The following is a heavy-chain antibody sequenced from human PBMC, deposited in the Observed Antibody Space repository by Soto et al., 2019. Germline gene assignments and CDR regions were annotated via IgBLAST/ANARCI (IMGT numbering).Heavy chain of an antibody. CDR1: GGSVSSGSYY. J-gene: IGHJ6*02. D-gene: IGHD2-2*02. Sequence: PSETLSLTCTVSGGSVSSGSYYWSWIRQPPGKGLEWIGYIYYSGSTNYNPSLKSRVTISVDTSKNQFSLKLSSVTAADTAVYYCAGVTRTCISTSCYRYYYGMDVWGQGTTVTVSS. V-gene: IGHV4-61*01. CDR3: AGVTRTCISTSCYRYYYGMDV. CDR2: IYYSGST.